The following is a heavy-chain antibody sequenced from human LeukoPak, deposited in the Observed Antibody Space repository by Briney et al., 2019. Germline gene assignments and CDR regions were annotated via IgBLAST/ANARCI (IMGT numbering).Heavy chain of an antibody. J-gene: IGHJ4*02. V-gene: IGHV4-39*07. CDR3: ARGRRISGSYMGPFDY. D-gene: IGHD1-26*01. CDR1: GGSISSSNYY. CDR2: FYYSGST. Sequence: SETLSLTCTVSGGSISSSNYYWGWIRQPPGKGLEWIGSFYYSGSTNYNPSLKSRVTISVDTSKNQFSLKLSSVTAADTAVYYCARGRRISGSYMGPFDYWGQGTLVTVSS.